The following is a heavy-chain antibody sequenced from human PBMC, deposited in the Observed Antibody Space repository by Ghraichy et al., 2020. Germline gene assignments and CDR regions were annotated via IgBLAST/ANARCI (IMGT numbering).Heavy chain of an antibody. J-gene: IGHJ4*02. CDR1: GFSVSNYY. D-gene: IGHD6-13*01. V-gene: IGHV3-53*01. CDR3: ARGPSSSWYDKRGFDY. Sequence: GGSLRLSCAASGFSVSNYYMSWVRQAPGEGLEWVSILYSGGGTYYADSVKGRFTISKDNSKNTLYLQMNSLRAEDTAVYYCARGPSSSWYDKRGFDYWGQGTLVTVSS. CDR2: LYSGGGT.